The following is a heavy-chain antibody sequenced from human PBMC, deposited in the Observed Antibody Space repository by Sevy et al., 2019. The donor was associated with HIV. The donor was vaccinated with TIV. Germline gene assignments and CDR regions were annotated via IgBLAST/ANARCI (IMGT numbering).Heavy chain of an antibody. CDR1: GDSISSYY. V-gene: IGHV4-4*07. J-gene: IGHJ6*02. CDR3: ARADYSYYGMDV. CDR2: IYISGST. Sequence: SETLSLTCTVSGDSISSYYWTWIRQPAGKGLEWIGRIYISGSTKYNPSLKSRVTMSLDTSKNQFSLKLSSVTAADTAVYYCARADYSYYGMDVWGQGTTLTVSS.